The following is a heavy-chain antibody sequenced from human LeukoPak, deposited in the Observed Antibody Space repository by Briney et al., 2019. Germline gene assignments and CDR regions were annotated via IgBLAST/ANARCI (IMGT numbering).Heavy chain of an antibody. CDR2: IFYTGDS. Sequence: PSETLSLTCTVSGVSSSSSYWSWIRQPPGKGLEWIGYIFYTGDSNHNPSLKSRVSISLDTSKNQFSLKLSSVTAADTAVYYCARGRTNYYDSSGYYFRGAKFDYWGQGTLVTVSS. J-gene: IGHJ4*02. CDR1: GVSSSSSY. D-gene: IGHD3-22*01. CDR3: ARGRTNYYDSSGYYFRGAKFDY. V-gene: IGHV4-59*12.